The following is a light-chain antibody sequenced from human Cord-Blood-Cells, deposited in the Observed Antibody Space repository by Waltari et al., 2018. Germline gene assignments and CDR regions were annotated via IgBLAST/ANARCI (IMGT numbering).Light chain of an antibody. V-gene: IGLV1-51*01. CDR2: DNN. J-gene: IGLJ2*01. CDR1: RASIGNNY. Sequence: SVLTQPPSVSAAPGQKVTISCSGSRASIGNNYVSWYQHLPGTAPKLLIYDNNKRPSGIPDRFSGSKAGTSATLGITGLQTGDEADYYCGTWDSSLSAGVFGGGTKLTVL. CDR3: GTWDSSLSAGV.